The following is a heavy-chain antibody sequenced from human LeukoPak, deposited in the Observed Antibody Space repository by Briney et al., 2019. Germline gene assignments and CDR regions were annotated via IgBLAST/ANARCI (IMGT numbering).Heavy chain of an antibody. D-gene: IGHD3-10*01. CDR3: ARDPQTDIYYMGEAFDI. CDR1: GYTFTSYY. CDR2: INPSGGST. V-gene: IGHV1-46*03. Sequence: ASVKVSCKASGYTFTSYYMHWVRQAPGQGLEWMGIINPSGGSTSYAQKFQGRVTMTRDTSTSTVYMELSSLRSEDTAVYYCARDPQTDIYYMGEAFDIWGQGTMVTVSS. J-gene: IGHJ3*02.